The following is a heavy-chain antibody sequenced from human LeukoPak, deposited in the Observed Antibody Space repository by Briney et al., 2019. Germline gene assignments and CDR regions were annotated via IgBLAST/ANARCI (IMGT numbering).Heavy chain of an antibody. CDR2: IYTSGST. D-gene: IGHD3-10*01. CDR3: AREYAWFGELFGESNFDY. J-gene: IGHJ4*02. V-gene: IGHV4-4*07. Sequence: MPSQTLSLTCTVSGGSISSYYWSWIRQPAGKGLEWIGRIYTSGSTNYNPSLKSRVTMSVDTSKNQFSLKLSSVTAADTAVYYCAREYAWFGELFGESNFDYWGQGTLVTVSS. CDR1: GGSISSYY.